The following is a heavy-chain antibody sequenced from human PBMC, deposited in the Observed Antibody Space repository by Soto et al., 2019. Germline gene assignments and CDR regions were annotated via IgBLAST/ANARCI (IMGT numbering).Heavy chain of an antibody. CDR1: GYPVTAYY. V-gene: IGHV1-2*02. CDR3: ARGGGVGVAGSAAFDM. Sequence: QLHLVQSGAVVKKPGASVTVSCSASGYPVTAYYMHWVRQAPGRGLEWMGGINPATGAAKYTQTCQGRVHMARETSTSTVFMELSGLTSEDTAVFYCARGGGVGVAGSAAFDMWGQWTLVTVSS. J-gene: IGHJ3*02. CDR2: INPATGAA. D-gene: IGHD3-3*01.